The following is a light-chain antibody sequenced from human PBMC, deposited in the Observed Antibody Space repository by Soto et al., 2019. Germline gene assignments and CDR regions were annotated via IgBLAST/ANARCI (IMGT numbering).Light chain of an antibody. Sequence: DLQMTQSPSSLSASVGDRVTITCRASESISTYLNWYQQKPGKGPKVLIYGASNLQSGVPSRFSGSRSGTDFTLTISSLQPEDFATYYCQQSFTTPWTFGQGTKVEIK. CDR1: ESISTY. J-gene: IGKJ1*01. CDR2: GAS. CDR3: QQSFTTPWT. V-gene: IGKV1-39*01.